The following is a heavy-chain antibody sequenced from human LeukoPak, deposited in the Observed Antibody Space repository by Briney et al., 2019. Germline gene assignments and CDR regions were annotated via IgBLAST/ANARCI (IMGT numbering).Heavy chain of an antibody. CDR2: FDPEDGET. CDR1: GYTLTELS. J-gene: IGHJ4*02. D-gene: IGHD3-22*01. Sequence: ASVTVSCKVSGYTLTELSMHWVRQAPGKGPEWMGGFDPEDGETIYAQKFQGRVTMTEDTSTDTAYMELSSLRSEDTAVYYCATGIWDSSGYYYGEYDYWGQGTLVTVSS. V-gene: IGHV1-24*01. CDR3: ATGIWDSSGYYYGEYDY.